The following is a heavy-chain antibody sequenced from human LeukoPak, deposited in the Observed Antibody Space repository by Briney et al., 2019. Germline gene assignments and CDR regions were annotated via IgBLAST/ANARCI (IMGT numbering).Heavy chain of an antibody. D-gene: IGHD6-19*01. CDR1: GFTFRSYE. CDR2: ISSGSTI. Sequence: GGSLRLSCAASGFTFRSYEMNWVRQAPGKGLEWVSYISSGSTIYDADSVKGRFTISRDNAKNSLYLQMNSLRAEDTAVYYCARESIAVAGAPFYYWGQGTLVTVAS. J-gene: IGHJ4*02. CDR3: ARESIAVAGAPFYY. V-gene: IGHV3-48*03.